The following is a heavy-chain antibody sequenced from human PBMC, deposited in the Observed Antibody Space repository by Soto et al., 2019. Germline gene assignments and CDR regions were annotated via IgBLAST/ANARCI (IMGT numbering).Heavy chain of an antibody. J-gene: IGHJ4*02. V-gene: IGHV3-15*01. CDR1: GFTFSNAW. CDR2: IKSKTDGGTT. D-gene: IGHD3-3*01. Sequence: GGSLRLSCAASGFTFSNAWMSWVRQAPGKGLEWVGRIKSKTDGGTTDYAAPVKGRFTISRDDSKNTLYLQMNSLKTEDTAVYYCTTDDYDFAYYFDYWGQGTLVTVSS. CDR3: TTDDYDFAYYFDY.